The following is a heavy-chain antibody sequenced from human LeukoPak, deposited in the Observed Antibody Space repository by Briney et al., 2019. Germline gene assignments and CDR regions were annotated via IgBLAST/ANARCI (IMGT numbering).Heavy chain of an antibody. CDR1: GFTFSTYV. D-gene: IGHD1-1*01. Sequence: SGGSLRLSCAASGFTFSTYVMSWVRQAPGKGLEWVSAISGSGGSTYYADSVKGRFTISRDNSKNTLYLQMNSLGADDTAVYYCAKGNWRYSDYWGQGTLVTVSS. J-gene: IGHJ4*02. CDR2: ISGSGGST. V-gene: IGHV3-23*01. CDR3: AKGNWRYSDY.